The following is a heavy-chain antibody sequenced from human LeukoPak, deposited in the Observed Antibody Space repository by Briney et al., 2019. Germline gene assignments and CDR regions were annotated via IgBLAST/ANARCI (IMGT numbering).Heavy chain of an antibody. CDR2: IASKTEGGAT. CDR1: GLTVTNAW. V-gene: IGHV3-15*07. CDR3: TTGIRGD. Sequence: GGSLRLSCSASGLTVTNAWMNWVRQAPGEGLDWVGRIASKTEGGATDYAAPVKGRFTISRDDSKNTLNLQMNSLKTEDTAVYYCTTGIRGDWGQGTLVTVSS. D-gene: IGHD3-10*01. J-gene: IGHJ4*02.